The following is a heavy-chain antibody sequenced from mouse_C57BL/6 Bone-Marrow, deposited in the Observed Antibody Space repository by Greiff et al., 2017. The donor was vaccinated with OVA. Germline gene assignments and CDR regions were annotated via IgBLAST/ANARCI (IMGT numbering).Heavy chain of an antibody. V-gene: IGHV1-15*01. CDR3: TSLYSNNNY. CDR2: IDPETGGT. Sequence: QVQLQQSGAELVRPGASVTLSCKASGYTFTDYEMHWVKQTPVHGLEWIGAIDPETGGTAYNQKFKGKAILTADKSSSTSYMELRSLTSEDSAVYYCTSLYSNNNYWGQGTTLTVSS. CDR1: GYTFTDYE. D-gene: IGHD2-5*01. J-gene: IGHJ2*01.